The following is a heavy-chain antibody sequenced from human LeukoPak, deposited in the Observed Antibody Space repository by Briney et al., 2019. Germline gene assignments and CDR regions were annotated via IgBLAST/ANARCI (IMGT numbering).Heavy chain of an antibody. Sequence: QPGGSLRLPCAASGFTFSSSSMSWVPQAPGKGLKWVSALTGSVGGTYYANSVKGRFTISRDNSKKKLLLQMNSLRAEDTAVYSCAKDLAPAAYWRQGTLVTVSS. CDR3: AKDLAPAAY. CDR1: GFTFSSSS. D-gene: IGHD2-2*01. V-gene: IGHV3-23*01. CDR2: LTGSVGGT. J-gene: IGHJ4*02.